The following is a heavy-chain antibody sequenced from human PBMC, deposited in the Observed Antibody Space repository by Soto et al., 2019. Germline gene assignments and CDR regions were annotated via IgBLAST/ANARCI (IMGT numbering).Heavy chain of an antibody. J-gene: IGHJ4*02. Sequence: QSQTLSLTCAISGDSVSSNSAAWNWIRQSPSRGLEWLGRTYYRSKWYNDYAVSVKSRITINPDTSKNQFSLQLNSVTPEDTAVYYCARDGGIAAAGMVLFDYWGQGTLVTVSS. CDR2: TYYRSKWYN. CDR3: ARDGGIAAAGMVLFDY. V-gene: IGHV6-1*01. CDR1: GDSVSSNSAA. D-gene: IGHD6-13*01.